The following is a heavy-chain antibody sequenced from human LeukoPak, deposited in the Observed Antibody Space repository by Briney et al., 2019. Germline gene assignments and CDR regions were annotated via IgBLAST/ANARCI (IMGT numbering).Heavy chain of an antibody. CDR1: GYTFSGYG. Sequence: ASVEVSCKTSGYTFSGYGISWVRQAPGQGLEWMGWITGNNGNTNYAPSLQGRVTMTKDTSTNTAYMELTSLRSDDTAVYYCARDQRNSGSYRFEYWGQGTLVTVSS. CDR3: ARDQRNSGSYRFEY. V-gene: IGHV1-18*01. CDR2: ITGNNGNT. D-gene: IGHD1-26*01. J-gene: IGHJ4*02.